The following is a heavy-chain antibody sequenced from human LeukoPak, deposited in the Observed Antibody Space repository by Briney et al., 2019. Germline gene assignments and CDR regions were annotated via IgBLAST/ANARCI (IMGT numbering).Heavy chain of an antibody. J-gene: IGHJ4*02. CDR3: ARVYYYGSGAQRFDY. V-gene: IGHV3-7*01. Sequence: GGSLRLSCAASGFTFSSYWMSWVRQAPGKGLEWVANIKQDGSEKYYVDSVKGRFTISRDNAKNSLYLQMNSLRAEDTAVYYCARVYYYGSGAQRFDYWGQGTLVTVSS. CDR1: GFTFSSYW. D-gene: IGHD3-10*01. CDR2: IKQDGSEK.